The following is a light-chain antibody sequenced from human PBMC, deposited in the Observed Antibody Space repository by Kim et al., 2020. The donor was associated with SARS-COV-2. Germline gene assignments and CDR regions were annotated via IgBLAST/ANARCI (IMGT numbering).Light chain of an antibody. CDR2: RNN. CDR3: AAWDDSLSGFYV. J-gene: IGLJ1*01. Sequence: ELTQPSSASGTPGQRVTISCSGSSSNIGSNYVYWYQQLPGTAPKLLIYRNNQRPSGVPDRFSGSKSGTSASLAISGLRSEDEADYYCAAWDDSLSGFYVFGTGTKVTVL. V-gene: IGLV1-47*01. CDR1: SSNIGSNY.